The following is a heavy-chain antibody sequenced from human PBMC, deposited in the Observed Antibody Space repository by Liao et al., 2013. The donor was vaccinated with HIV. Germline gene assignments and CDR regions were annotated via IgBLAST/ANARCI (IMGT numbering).Heavy chain of an antibody. CDR3: ARGQRSGYYYAGAPWGY. V-gene: IGHV4-4*07. J-gene: IGHJ4*02. Sequence: QVQLQESGPGLVNPSETLSLTCTVSGGSISNYYWSWIRQLAGKGLEWIGRIHPSGSTNYNPSLKSRVTMSVDTSKNEFSLKLRSVTAADTAVYYCARGQRSGYYYAGAPWGYWGQGTLVTVSS. CDR1: GGSISNYY. CDR2: IHPSGST. D-gene: IGHD3-22*01.